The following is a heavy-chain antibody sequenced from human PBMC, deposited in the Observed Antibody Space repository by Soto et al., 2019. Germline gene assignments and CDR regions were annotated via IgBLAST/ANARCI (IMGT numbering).Heavy chain of an antibody. CDR1: GGSISSYY. J-gene: IGHJ3*02. CDR2: IYYSGST. Sequence: QVQLQESGPGLVKPSETLSLTCTVSGGSISSYYWSWIRQPPGKGLEWIGSIYYSGSTNYNPSLKSRVTISVDTSKNQFSLKLSSVTAADTAAYYCARERGSSFAFDIWGQGTMVTVSS. CDR3: ARERGSSFAFDI. V-gene: IGHV4-59*01. D-gene: IGHD6-13*01.